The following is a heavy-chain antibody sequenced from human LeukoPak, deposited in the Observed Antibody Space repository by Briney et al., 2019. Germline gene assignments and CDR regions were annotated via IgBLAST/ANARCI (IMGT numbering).Heavy chain of an antibody. CDR3: ARHAGDIVAPGDY. J-gene: IGHJ4*02. Sequence: GGSLRLSCAASGFTFSSYDMHWVRQPTGKGLEWVSGIGIAGDTYYLGSVKGRFTISRDNAKNSLYLQMNSLRAEDTAVYYCARHAGDIVAPGDYWGQGTLVTVSS. D-gene: IGHD5-12*01. V-gene: IGHV3-13*01. CDR1: GFTFSSYD. CDR2: IGIAGDT.